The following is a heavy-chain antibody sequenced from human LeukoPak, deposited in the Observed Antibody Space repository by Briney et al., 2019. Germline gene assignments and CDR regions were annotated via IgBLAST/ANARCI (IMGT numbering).Heavy chain of an antibody. Sequence: GGSLRLSCAASGFTFSNAWMSWVRQAPGKGLEWVGRIKSKTDGGTTDYAAPVKGRFTISRDDSKNTLYLQMNSLKTEDTAVYYCTTDPASSGSLVIFDYWGQGTLVTVSS. J-gene: IGHJ4*02. CDR2: IKSKTDGGTT. CDR3: TTDPASSGSLVIFDY. V-gene: IGHV3-15*01. CDR1: GFTFSNAW. D-gene: IGHD3-10*01.